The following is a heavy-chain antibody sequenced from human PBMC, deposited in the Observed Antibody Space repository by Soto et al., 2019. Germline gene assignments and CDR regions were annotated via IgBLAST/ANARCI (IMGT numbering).Heavy chain of an antibody. V-gene: IGHV4-34*01. D-gene: IGHD3-22*01. CDR2: INHSGRV. Sequence: QVQLQQWGAGLLKPSETLSLTCAVYGGSFSGHSWTWIRQSPGKGLEWIGDINHSGRVNYSPSLKSRVTISLDTSKNQFSLTLSAVTAADTAMYSCSTRAYDTNGYYRFDPWGQGTLVTVSS. CDR1: GGSFSGHS. CDR3: STRAYDTNGYYRFDP. J-gene: IGHJ5*01.